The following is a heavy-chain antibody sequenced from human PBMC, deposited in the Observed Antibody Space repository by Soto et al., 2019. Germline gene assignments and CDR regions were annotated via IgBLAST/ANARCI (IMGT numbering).Heavy chain of an antibody. V-gene: IGHV1-2*02. Sequence: ASVKVSCKASGYTFTGYYMHWVRQAPGQGLEWMGWINPNSGGTNYAQKFQGRVTMTRDTSISTAYMELSRLRSDDTAVYYCARDLRRFRGTLTHSDYWGQGTLVTVSS. D-gene: IGHD2-15*01. CDR1: GYTFTGYY. CDR3: ARDLRRFRGTLTHSDY. J-gene: IGHJ4*02. CDR2: INPNSGGT.